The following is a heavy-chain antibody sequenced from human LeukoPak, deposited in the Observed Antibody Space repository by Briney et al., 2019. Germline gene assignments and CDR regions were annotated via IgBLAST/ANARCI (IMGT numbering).Heavy chain of an antibody. D-gene: IGHD2-21*02. Sequence: SVKVSCKASGGTFSSYAISWVRQAPGQGLEWMGRIIPILGIANYAQKFQGRVTITADKSTSTAYMELSSLRSEDTAVYYCARPHGYCGGDCYNYYYGMDVWGQGTTVTVSS. CDR3: ARPHGYCGGDCYNYYYGMDV. J-gene: IGHJ6*02. CDR1: GGTFSSYA. V-gene: IGHV1-69*04. CDR2: IIPILGIA.